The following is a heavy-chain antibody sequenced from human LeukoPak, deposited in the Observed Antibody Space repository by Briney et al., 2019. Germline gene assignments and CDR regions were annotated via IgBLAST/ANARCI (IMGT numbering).Heavy chain of an antibody. V-gene: IGHV4-59*01. Sequence: PSETLSLTCTVSDGSISSYYWSWIRQPPGKGLEWIGYIYYSGSTNYNPSLKSRVTISVDTSKNQFSLKLSSVTAADTAVYYCARRGYCSSTSCYRGGYYYYYYMDVWGKGTTVTVSS. CDR1: DGSISSYY. CDR3: ARRGYCSSTSCYRGGYYYYYYMDV. CDR2: IYYSGST. J-gene: IGHJ6*03. D-gene: IGHD2-2*01.